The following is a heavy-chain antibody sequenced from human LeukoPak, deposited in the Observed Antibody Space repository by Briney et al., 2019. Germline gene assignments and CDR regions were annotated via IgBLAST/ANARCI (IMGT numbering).Heavy chain of an antibody. CDR3: ARLYCSSTSCPRSMDV. J-gene: IGHJ6*02. Sequence: GGSLRLSCAASGFTFSSYSMNWVRQAPGKGLEWVSSISSSSSYIYYADSVKGRFTISRDNAKTSLYLQINSLRAEDMAVYYCARLYCSSTSCPRSMDVWAQGTTVTVSS. CDR2: ISSSSSYI. CDR1: GFTFSSYS. V-gene: IGHV3-21*01. D-gene: IGHD2-2*01.